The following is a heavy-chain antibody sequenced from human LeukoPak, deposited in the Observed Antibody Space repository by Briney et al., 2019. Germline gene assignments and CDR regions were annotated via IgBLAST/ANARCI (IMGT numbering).Heavy chain of an antibody. V-gene: IGHV5-51*01. Sequence: GESLKISCKGSGYSFTSYWIGWVRQMPGKGLEWMGIIYPGDSDTRYSPSFQGQVTISADKSISTAYLQWSSLKASDTAMYYCARHSWQQLVLGKGYYYYYMDVWGKGTTVTVSS. D-gene: IGHD6-13*01. CDR1: GYSFTSYW. CDR2: IYPGDSDT. CDR3: ARHSWQQLVLGKGYYYYYMDV. J-gene: IGHJ6*03.